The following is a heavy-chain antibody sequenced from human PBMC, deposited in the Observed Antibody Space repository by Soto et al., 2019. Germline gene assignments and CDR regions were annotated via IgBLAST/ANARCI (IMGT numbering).Heavy chain of an antibody. CDR3: ARGRGYSYGPYYFDY. V-gene: IGHV4-31*11. CDR1: GGSISRAGHY. J-gene: IGHJ4*02. D-gene: IGHD5-18*01. CDR2: IYYSGTT. Sequence: TLSLTCAVSGGSISRAGHYWVWFRHLPGKGLEWIGDIYYSGTTYHNPSLRSRLTISGDASKNQCSLKLSSVTDADTALYYCARGRGYSYGPYYFDYWGQGTLVTVSS.